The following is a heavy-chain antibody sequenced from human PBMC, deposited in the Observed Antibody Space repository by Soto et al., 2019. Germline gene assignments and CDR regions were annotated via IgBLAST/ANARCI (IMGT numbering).Heavy chain of an antibody. J-gene: IGHJ4*02. CDR3: ARGRITMVRGLDY. D-gene: IGHD3-10*01. V-gene: IGHV4-30-2*01. CDR1: GGSISSGGYS. CDR2: IYHSGST. Sequence: SETLSLTCAVSGGSISSGGYSWSWIRQPPGKGLEWIGYIYHSGSTYYNPSLKSRVTISVDRSKNQFSLKLSSVTAADTAVYYCARGRITMVRGLDYWGQGTLVTVSA.